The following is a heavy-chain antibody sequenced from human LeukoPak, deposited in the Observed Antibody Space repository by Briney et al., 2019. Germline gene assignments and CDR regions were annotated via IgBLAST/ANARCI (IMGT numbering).Heavy chain of an antibody. CDR2: IYYSGNT. Sequence: SETLSLTCTVSGGSISSYYWSWIRQPPGKGLEWIGYIYYSGNTYYNPSLKSRVTISLDTSKSQISLKLSSVTAADTAVYYCARGQRRLQDYWGQGTLVTVSS. CDR3: ARGQRRLQDY. J-gene: IGHJ4*02. CDR1: GGSISSYY. V-gene: IGHV4-59*01.